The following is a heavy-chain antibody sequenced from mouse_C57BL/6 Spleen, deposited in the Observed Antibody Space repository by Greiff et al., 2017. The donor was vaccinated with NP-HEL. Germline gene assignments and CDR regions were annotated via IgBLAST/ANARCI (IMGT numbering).Heavy chain of an antibody. D-gene: IGHD1-1*01. J-gene: IGHJ1*03. CDR2: ISDGGSYT. CDR3: ARDYYGSSYWYFDV. CDR1: GFTFSSYA. V-gene: IGHV5-4*01. Sequence: EVKVEESGGGLVKPGGSLKLSCAASGFTFSSYAMSWVRQTPEKRLEWVATISDGGSYTYYPDNVKGRFTISRDNAKNNLYLQMSHLKSEDTAMYYCARDYYGSSYWYFDVWGTGTTVTVSS.